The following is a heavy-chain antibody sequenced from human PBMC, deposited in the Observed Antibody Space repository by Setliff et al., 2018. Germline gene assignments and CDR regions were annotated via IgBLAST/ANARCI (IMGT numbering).Heavy chain of an antibody. V-gene: IGHV1-69*05. CDR2: IIPIFGTA. D-gene: IGHD6-13*01. CDR3: AGLWEQQLAPL. Sequence: ASVKVSCKASGGTFSSYAISWVRQAPGQGLEWMGGIIPIFGTANYAQRFQGRVTITTDESTSTAYMELSSLRSEDTAVYYCAGLWEQQLAPLWGQGTLVTVSS. CDR1: GGTFSSYA. J-gene: IGHJ4*02.